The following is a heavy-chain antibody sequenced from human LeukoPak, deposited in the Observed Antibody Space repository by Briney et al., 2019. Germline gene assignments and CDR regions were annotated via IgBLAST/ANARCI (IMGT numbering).Heavy chain of an antibody. V-gene: IGHV4-34*01. D-gene: IGHD3-10*01. CDR2: INHSGST. CDR3: ARRMYYYGSGRKRVPYNWFDP. Sequence: SETLSLTCAVNGGSFSGYYWSYIRQPPGKGLEWIGEINHSGSTNYNPSLKTRVTISVDTSKKQFSLNLSSVTAADTAVYYCARRMYYYGSGRKRVPYNWFDPWGQGTLVTVSS. J-gene: IGHJ5*02. CDR1: GGSFSGYY.